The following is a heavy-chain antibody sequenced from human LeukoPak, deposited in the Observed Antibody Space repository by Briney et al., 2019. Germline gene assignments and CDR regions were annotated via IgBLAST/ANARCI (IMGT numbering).Heavy chain of an antibody. CDR1: GFTVSSNY. J-gene: IGHJ6*02. V-gene: IGHV3-53*05. Sequence: GGSLRLSCAASGFTVSSNYMSWVRQAPGKGLEWVSVIYSGAGTYYADSVKGRFTISRDNSKNTLYLQMNSLRAEDTAVYYCARAKGFGETDYYYYGMDVWGQGTTVTVSS. D-gene: IGHD3-10*01. CDR3: ARAKGFGETDYYYYGMDV. CDR2: IYSGAGT.